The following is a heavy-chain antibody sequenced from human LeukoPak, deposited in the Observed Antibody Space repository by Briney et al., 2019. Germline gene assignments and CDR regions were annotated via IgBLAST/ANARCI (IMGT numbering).Heavy chain of an antibody. CDR1: GFTFTTYS. D-gene: IGHD1-26*01. CDR2: IGSRSTSI. CDR3: ARESGSGSYYEGFGY. J-gene: IGHJ4*02. Sequence: KPGGSLRLSCAASGFTFTTYSMNWVRQAPGKGLEWLSSIGSRSTSIYYADSVKGRFTISRDNAKNSLYLQMNSLRAEDTAVYYCARESGSGSYYEGFGYWGQGTLVTVSS. V-gene: IGHV3-21*06.